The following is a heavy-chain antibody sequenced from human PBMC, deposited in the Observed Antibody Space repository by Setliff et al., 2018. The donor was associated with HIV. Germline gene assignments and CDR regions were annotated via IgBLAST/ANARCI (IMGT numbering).Heavy chain of an antibody. V-gene: IGHV3-23*01. D-gene: IGHD6-13*01. Sequence: GSLRLSCAASGFTFSSYAMSWVRQAPGKGLEWVSAISGSGGSTYYADSVKGRFTISRDNSKNTLYLQMNSLRAEDTAVYYCAKDIAAGSGSDYWGQGTLVTVSS. CDR1: GFTFSSYA. CDR2: ISGSGGST. CDR3: AKDIAAGSGSDY. J-gene: IGHJ4*02.